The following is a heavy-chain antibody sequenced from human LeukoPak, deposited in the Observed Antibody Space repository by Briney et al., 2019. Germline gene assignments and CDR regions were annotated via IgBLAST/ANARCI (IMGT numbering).Heavy chain of an antibody. Sequence: PGGSLRLSCVASGIGVNSNYMSWVRQAPGKGLEWVSILHSAGNTYYADSVKGRFSISRDNSKNTLYLQLDSLRADDTAVYYCARGPPHTYYYYMDVWGKGTTVTVSS. V-gene: IGHV3-53*01. CDR3: ARGPPHTYYYYMDV. CDR1: GIGVNSNY. J-gene: IGHJ6*03. CDR2: LHSAGNT.